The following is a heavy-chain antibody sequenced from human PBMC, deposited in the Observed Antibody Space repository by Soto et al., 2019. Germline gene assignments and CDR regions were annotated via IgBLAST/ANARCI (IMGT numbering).Heavy chain of an antibody. Sequence: HPGGSLRLSCAASGFTFSGSAMHWVRQASGKGLEWVGRIRSKANSYATAYAASVKGRFTISRDDSKNTAYLQMNSLKTEDTAVYYCTTLLYPPSFWGSYRYLDDAFDIWGQGTTVTVSS. V-gene: IGHV3-73*01. CDR1: GFTFSGSA. CDR3: TTLLYPPSFWGSYRYLDDAFDI. CDR2: IRSKANSYAT. D-gene: IGHD3-16*02. J-gene: IGHJ3*02.